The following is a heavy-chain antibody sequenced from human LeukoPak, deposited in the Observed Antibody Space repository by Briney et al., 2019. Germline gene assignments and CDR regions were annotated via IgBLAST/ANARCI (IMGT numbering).Heavy chain of an antibody. D-gene: IGHD6-19*01. Sequence: ASVKVSCKASGYTFTSYGISWVRQAPGQGLEWMGWISAYNGNTNYAQKLQGRVTMTTDTSTSTAYMELRSLRPDDTAVYYCARDRAAAVAGTNFDYWGQGTLVTVSS. CDR2: ISAYNGNT. V-gene: IGHV1-18*04. CDR1: GYTFTSYG. J-gene: IGHJ4*02. CDR3: ARDRAAAVAGTNFDY.